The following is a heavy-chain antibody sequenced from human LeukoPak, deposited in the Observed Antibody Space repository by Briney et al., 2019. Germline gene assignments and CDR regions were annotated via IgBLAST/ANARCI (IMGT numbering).Heavy chain of an antibody. CDR2: ISGSGGST. J-gene: IGHJ4*02. V-gene: IGHV3-23*01. D-gene: IGHD5-18*01. CDR3: AKDELAAMVHY. Sequence: GGSLRLSCAASGLTFSSYAMSWVRQAPGKGLEWVSAISGSGGSTYYADSVKGRFTISRDNSKNTLYLQMNSLRAEDTAVYYCAKDELAAMVHYWGQGTLVTVSS. CDR1: GLTFSSYA.